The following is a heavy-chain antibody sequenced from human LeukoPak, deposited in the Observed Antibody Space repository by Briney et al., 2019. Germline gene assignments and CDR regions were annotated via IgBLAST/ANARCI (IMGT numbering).Heavy chain of an antibody. CDR2: IIPILGTA. V-gene: IGHV1-69*10. CDR3: ARDPSYYGSGSYPPPVYGMDV. D-gene: IGHD3-10*01. J-gene: IGHJ6*04. CDR1: GGTFISYA. Sequence: SVKVSCKASGGTFISYAISWVRQAPGQGLEWMGGIIPILGTANYAQKFQGRVTITADKSTSTAYMELSSLGSEDTAVYYCARDPSYYGSGSYPPPVYGMDVWGKGTTVTVSS.